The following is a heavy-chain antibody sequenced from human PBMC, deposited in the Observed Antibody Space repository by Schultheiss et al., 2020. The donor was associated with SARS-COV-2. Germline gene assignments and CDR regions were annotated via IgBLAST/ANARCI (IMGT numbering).Heavy chain of an antibody. CDR3: AYLYGDSDFDY. CDR1: GFSISNSD. J-gene: IGHJ4*02. Sequence: GGSLRLSCAASGFSISNSDMNWVRQAPGKGLEWVSGVSWNGSRTHYADSVKGRFIISRDNAKNSLYLQMNSLRAEDTAVYYCAYLYGDSDFDYWGQGTLVTVSS. V-gene: IGHV3-19*01. D-gene: IGHD4-17*01. CDR2: VSWNGSRT.